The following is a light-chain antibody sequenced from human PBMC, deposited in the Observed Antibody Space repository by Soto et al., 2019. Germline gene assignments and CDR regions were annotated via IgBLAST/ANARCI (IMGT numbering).Light chain of an antibody. J-gene: IGLJ1*01. V-gene: IGLV2-23*01. CDR3: CSYAGSSTLGV. CDR1: SSDFGSYNL. CDR2: EGS. Sequence: SVLTQPAPLSGAPGPSSTISSTGTSSDFGSYNLVSWYQQHPGKAPKLMIYEGSKRSSGVSNRFSGSKSGNTASLTISGLQAEDEADYYCCSYAGSSTLGVFGTGTKVTVL.